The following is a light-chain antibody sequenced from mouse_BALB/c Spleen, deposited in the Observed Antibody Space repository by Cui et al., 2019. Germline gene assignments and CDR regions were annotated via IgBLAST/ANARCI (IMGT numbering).Light chain of an antibody. J-gene: IGKJ5*01. CDR2: RTS. CDR1: SSVSSSY. V-gene: IGKV4-58*01. CDR3: QQWSGYPFT. Sequence: ENVLPQSPAIMAASLGQKVTMTCSASSSVSSSYLHWYQQKSGASPKPLIHRTSNLASGVPARFSGSGSGTSYSLTISSVEAEDDATYYCQQWSGYPFTFGAGTKLELK.